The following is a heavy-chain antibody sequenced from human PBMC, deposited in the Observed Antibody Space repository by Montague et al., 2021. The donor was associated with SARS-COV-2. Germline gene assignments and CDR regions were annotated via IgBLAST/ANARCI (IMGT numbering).Heavy chain of an antibody. J-gene: IGHJ5*02. CDR3: ARPLVMITLGGVIDHWFDP. V-gene: IGHV4-39*06. D-gene: IGHD3-16*02. CDR2: IYYSGST. Sequence: SETLSLTCTVPGGSISSSSYYWGWIRQPPGKGLEWIGSIYYSGSTYYNPSLKSRVTISVDTSKNQFALKLSSVTAADTAVYYCARPLVMITLGGVIDHWFDPWGQGTLVTVSS. CDR1: GGSISSSSYY.